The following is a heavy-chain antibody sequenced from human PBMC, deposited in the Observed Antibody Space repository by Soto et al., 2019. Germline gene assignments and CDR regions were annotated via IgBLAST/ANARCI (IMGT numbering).Heavy chain of an antibody. CDR2: IWYDGSNK. CDR1: GFTFSSYG. D-gene: IGHD3-9*01. V-gene: IGHV3-33*01. Sequence: QVQLVVSGGGVVQPGRSLRLSCAASGFTFSSYGMHWVRQAPGKGLEWVAVIWYDGSNKYYADSVKGRFTISRDNSKNTLYLQMNSLRAEDTAVYYCAREGPRYYDILTGYYLDPWGQGTLVTVSS. J-gene: IGHJ5*02. CDR3: AREGPRYYDILTGYYLDP.